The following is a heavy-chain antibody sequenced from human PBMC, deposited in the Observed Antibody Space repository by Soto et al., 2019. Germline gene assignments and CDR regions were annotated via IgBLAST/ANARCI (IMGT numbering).Heavy chain of an antibody. CDR1: GVSISRYSYY. J-gene: IGHJ5*01. V-gene: IGHV4-39*01. Sequence: PSETLSLTCTVSGVSISRYSYYWGWIRQPPGKGLDWIGSVYYSGNTNYNPSLKGRVTIFVDKSKNHVSLRLSSVTAADTAVYYCARHSLYGGPFDSRAQGTLVTVSS. D-gene: IGHD3-10*01. CDR3: ARHSLYGGPFDS. CDR2: VYYSGNT.